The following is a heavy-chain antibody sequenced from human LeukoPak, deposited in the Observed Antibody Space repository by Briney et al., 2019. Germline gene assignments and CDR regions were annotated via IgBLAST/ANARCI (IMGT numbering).Heavy chain of an antibody. V-gene: IGHV3-11*01. CDR3: AREWELLSDAFDI. J-gene: IGHJ3*02. CDR1: GFTFSDYY. CDR2: ISSSGSTI. Sequence: GGSLRLSCAASGFTFSDYYMSWIRQAPGKGLEWVSYISSSGSTIYYADSVKGRFTISRDNAKSSLYLQMNSLRAEDTAVYYCAREWELLSDAFDIWGQGTMVTVSS. D-gene: IGHD1-26*01.